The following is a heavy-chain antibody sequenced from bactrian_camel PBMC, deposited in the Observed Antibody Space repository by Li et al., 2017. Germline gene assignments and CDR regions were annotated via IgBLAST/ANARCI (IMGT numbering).Heavy chain of an antibody. V-gene: IGHV3S55*01. CDR1: KITYDSHC. CDR3: AATPRFSDCSAWYLGGVYGY. CDR2: FESDGSS. J-gene: IGHJ4*01. Sequence: HVQLVESGGGSVQAGGSLRLSCTASKITYDSHCMGWFRQTPGEEREGVAAFESDGSSTYAESVKGRFTISRDNVKSTLYLQMNSLKLEDTAMYYRAATPRFSDCSAWYLGGVYGYWGQGTQVTVSS. D-gene: IGHD6*01.